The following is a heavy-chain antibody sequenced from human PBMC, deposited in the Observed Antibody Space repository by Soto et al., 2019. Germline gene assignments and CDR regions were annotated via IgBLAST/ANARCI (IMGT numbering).Heavy chain of an antibody. Sequence: QVQLQESGPGLVKPSGTLSLTCAVSGDSISNSRWWTWVRQPPGKGLAWIGDIFHSGDTNYNPSLKSRVFISVDKSQNQFSLKVSSVTAADTAVYYCAYSTGWYRHDVWGQGTFVTVSS. CDR2: IFHSGDT. J-gene: IGHJ3*01. CDR1: GDSISNSRW. D-gene: IGHD6-19*01. CDR3: AYSTGWYRHDV. V-gene: IGHV4-4*02.